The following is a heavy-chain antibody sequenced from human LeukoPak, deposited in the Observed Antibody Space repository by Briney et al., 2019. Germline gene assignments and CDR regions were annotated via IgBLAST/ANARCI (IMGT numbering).Heavy chain of an antibody. J-gene: IGHJ4*02. D-gene: IGHD1-26*01. V-gene: IGHV3-11*01. CDR2: ISGSATTT. CDR3: AKDRGSYSDY. CDR1: GFTFSDYY. Sequence: GGSLRLSCAASGFTFSDYYMSWIRQAPGKGLEWVSFISGSATTTYYVDSVKGRFTLSRDNAKNSLYLQMNSLRAEDSAVYYCAKDRGSYSDYWGQGTLVTVSS.